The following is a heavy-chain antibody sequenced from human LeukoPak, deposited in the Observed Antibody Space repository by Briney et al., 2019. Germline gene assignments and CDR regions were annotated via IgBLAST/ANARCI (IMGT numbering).Heavy chain of an antibody. Sequence: ASVKVSCKASGYTFTGHYMHWVRQAPGQGLEWMGWIKPNGGGTNYAHKFQGRVTMTRDTSLNTAYMELNRLISDDTAVYYCAREPVAGTLNFFDPWGQGALVTVTS. CDR2: IKPNGGGT. CDR1: GYTFTGHY. D-gene: IGHD6-19*01. CDR3: AREPVAGTLNFFDP. V-gene: IGHV1-2*02. J-gene: IGHJ5*02.